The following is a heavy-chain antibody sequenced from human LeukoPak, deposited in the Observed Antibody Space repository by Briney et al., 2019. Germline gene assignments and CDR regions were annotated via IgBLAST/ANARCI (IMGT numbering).Heavy chain of an antibody. D-gene: IGHD3-10*01. CDR3: VKDRTGTYTLDY. CDR2: ISSSGGST. V-gene: IGHV3-64*04. Sequence: PGGSLRLSCSASGFTFSRYAMHWVRQAPGKGLEYVSAISSSGGSTYYADSVKGRFTISRDNSKNTLNLQMNSLRAEDTAVYYCVKDRTGTYTLDYWGQGTLVTVSS. J-gene: IGHJ4*02. CDR1: GFTFSRYA.